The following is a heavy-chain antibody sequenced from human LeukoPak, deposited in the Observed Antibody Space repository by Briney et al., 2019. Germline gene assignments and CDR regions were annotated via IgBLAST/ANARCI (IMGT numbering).Heavy chain of an antibody. V-gene: IGHV1-69*02. J-gene: IGHJ3*02. CDR2: IIPILGIA. D-gene: IGHD3-3*01. CDR3: ASDYDFWSGYSLSDTPPIDI. Sequence: SVKVSCKASGGTFSSYTISWVRQAPGQGLEWMGRIIPILGIANYAQEFQGRVTITADKSTSTAYMELSSLRSEDTAVYYCASDYDFWSGYSLSDTPPIDIWGQGTMVTVSS. CDR1: GGTFSSYT.